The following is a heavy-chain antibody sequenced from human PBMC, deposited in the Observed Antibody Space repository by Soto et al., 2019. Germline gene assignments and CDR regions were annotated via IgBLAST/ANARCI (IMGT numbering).Heavy chain of an antibody. CDR3: VRETITGKTFDY. CDR2: ISSSSTI. J-gene: IGHJ4*02. V-gene: IGHV3-48*01. D-gene: IGHD1-20*01. Sequence: GGSLRLSCAASGFTFSSYSMNWVRQAPGKGLEWVSYISSSSTIYYADSVKGRFTISRDNAKNSLYLQMNSLRAEDTAVYYCVRETITGKTFDYWGQGTLVTVSS. CDR1: GFTFSSYS.